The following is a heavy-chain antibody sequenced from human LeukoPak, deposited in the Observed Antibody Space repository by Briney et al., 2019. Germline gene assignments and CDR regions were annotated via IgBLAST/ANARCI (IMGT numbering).Heavy chain of an antibody. CDR1: GFTFSSYA. J-gene: IGHJ4*02. CDR3: AKVDIVAAITAHFDY. D-gene: IGHD5-12*01. Sequence: PGGSLRLSCAAPGFTFSSYAMSWVRQAPGKGLEWVSAISGSGGSTYYADSVKGRFTISRDNSKNTLYLQMNSLRAEDTAVYYCAKVDIVAAITAHFDYWGQGTLVTVSS. V-gene: IGHV3-23*01. CDR2: ISGSGGST.